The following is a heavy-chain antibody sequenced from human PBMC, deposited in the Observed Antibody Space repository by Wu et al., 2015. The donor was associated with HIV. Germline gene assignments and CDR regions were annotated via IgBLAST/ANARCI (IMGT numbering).Heavy chain of an antibody. CDR1: GGSFSSYG. V-gene: IGHV1-69*14. D-gene: IGHD3-10*01. J-gene: IGHJ4*02. Sequence: QVQLLQSGAEVKKPGSAVKVSCKVSGGSFSSYGISWVRQAPGQGHEWMGVIIPMFGTTAYSQKFQGRVTITADKSTSTAYMELSSLRSEDTATYYCAREIQLLYQWGQGTLVTVTS. CDR2: IIPMFGTT. CDR3: AREIQLLYQ.